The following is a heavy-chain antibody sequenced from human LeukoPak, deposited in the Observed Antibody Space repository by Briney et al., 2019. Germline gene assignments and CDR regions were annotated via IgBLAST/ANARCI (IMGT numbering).Heavy chain of an antibody. CDR3: ARDQDDSSGYYSSFDY. Sequence: SQTLSPTCAISGDSFSSNSAAWNWLRQSPSRGLEWLGRTYYRSKWYNDYAVSVKSRITINPDTSKNQFSLQLNSVTPEDTAVYYCARDQDDSSGYYSSFDYWGQGILVTVSS. J-gene: IGHJ4*02. CDR2: TYYRSKWYN. CDR1: GDSFSSNSAA. D-gene: IGHD3-22*01. V-gene: IGHV6-1*01.